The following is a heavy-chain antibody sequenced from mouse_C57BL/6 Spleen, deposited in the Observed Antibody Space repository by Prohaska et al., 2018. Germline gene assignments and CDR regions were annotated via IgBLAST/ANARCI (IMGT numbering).Heavy chain of an antibody. CDR1: GYTFTSYW. CDR3: ARRGTTVVADY. V-gene: IGHV1-50*01. J-gene: IGHJ2*01. D-gene: IGHD1-1*01. CDR2: IDPSDSYT. Sequence: QVQLQQPGAELVKPGASVKLSCKASGYTFTSYWMQWVKQRPGQGLEWIGGIDPSDSYTNYNQKFKGKATLTVDTSSSTAYMQLSSLTSEDSAVYYCARRGTTVVADYWGQGTTLTVSS.